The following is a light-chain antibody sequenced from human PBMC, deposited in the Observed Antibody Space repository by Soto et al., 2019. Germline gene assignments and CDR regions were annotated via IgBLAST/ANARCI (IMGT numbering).Light chain of an antibody. Sequence: QPVLTQSPSASASLGASVKLTCTLSRGHSSYAIAWHQQQPEKGPRYLMKVNSDGRHIKGDGIPDRFSGSSSGAERYLTISSLQSEDEADYYCQTWGTGIQVFGGGTKLTVL. J-gene: IGLJ3*02. CDR3: QTWGTGIQV. V-gene: IGLV4-69*01. CDR2: VNSDGRH. CDR1: RGHSSYA.